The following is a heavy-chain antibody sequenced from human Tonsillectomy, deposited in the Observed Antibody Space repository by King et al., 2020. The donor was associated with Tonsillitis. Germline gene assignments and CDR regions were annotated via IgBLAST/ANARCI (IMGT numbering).Heavy chain of an antibody. Sequence: QLVQSGAEVKKPGSSVKVSCKASGGTFISHAISWVRQAPGQGLEWRGGIIPIIGTANYAQKFQGRVTITADESTSTAYMELSSLRSEDTAVYFCASPYCISTSCYAWFDPWGQGTLVTVSS. V-gene: IGHV1-69*01. CDR2: IIPIIGTA. CDR1: GGTFISHA. D-gene: IGHD2-2*01. CDR3: ASPYCISTSCYAWFDP. J-gene: IGHJ5*02.